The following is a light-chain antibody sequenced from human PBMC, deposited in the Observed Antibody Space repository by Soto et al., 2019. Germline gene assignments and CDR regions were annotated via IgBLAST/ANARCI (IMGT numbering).Light chain of an antibody. CDR3: QQYETFSGT. Sequence: IVLTQSPATLSLSPGERATLSCRSSQSVSSYLTWYQHKPGQAPRLLIYHASYRATGIPARFSGSGSGTDYTLTISSLEPEDFASYYCQQYETFSGTFGPGTKVEI. V-gene: IGKV3-11*01. CDR1: QSVSSY. CDR2: HAS. J-gene: IGKJ1*01.